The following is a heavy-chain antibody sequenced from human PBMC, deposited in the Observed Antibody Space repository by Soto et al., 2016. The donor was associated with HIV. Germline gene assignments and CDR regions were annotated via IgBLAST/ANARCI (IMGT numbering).Heavy chain of an antibody. V-gene: IGHV3-64*04. D-gene: IGHD2-2*02. CDR2: ITSKGSST. CDR1: GFTFSNYA. CDR3: TSERYCSSGNCYKYFDL. J-gene: IGHJ2*01. Sequence: VQLVESGGGLVQPGGSLRLSCTASGFTFSNYAMYWVRQAPGKGLEYVSGITSKGSSTYYADSVKGRFTISRDNSKNTLYLQMNSLRAEDTAMYYCTSERYCSSGNCYKYFDLWGRGTLVTVSS.